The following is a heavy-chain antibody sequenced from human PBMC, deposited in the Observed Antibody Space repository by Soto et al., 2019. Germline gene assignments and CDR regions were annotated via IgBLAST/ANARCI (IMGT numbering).Heavy chain of an antibody. CDR2: ITRDARIT. V-gene: IGHV3-74*01. D-gene: IGHD1-26*01. Sequence: ELQLVESGGDLVQPGGSLRLSCAASGFTFGTYWMHWVRQAPEKGLVWVSRITRDARITNYADSVKGRFTISRDNAKNTMYLQMNSLRAEDTAVYYCVRGGLKSYRFDPWGQGTLVTVSS. CDR1: GFTFGTYW. J-gene: IGHJ5*02. CDR3: VRGGLKSYRFDP.